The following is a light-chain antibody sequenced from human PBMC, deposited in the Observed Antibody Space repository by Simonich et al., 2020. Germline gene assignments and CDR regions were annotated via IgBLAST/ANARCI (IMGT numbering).Light chain of an antibody. J-gene: IGKJ4*01. CDR3: QQYYSTPLT. Sequence: DIVMTQSPDSLAVSLGERATINCKSSQSVIYSSNNKNYLAWYQQKPGQTTKLLIYWASTRDSGVPDRFIGSGSGTDFTLTISSLQAEDVAVYYCQQYYSTPLTFGGGTKVEIK. CDR1: QSVIYSSNNKNY. CDR2: WAS. V-gene: IGKV4-1*01.